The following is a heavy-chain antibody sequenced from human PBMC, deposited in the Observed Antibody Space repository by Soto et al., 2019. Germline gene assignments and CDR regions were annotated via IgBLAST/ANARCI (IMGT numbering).Heavy chain of an antibody. CDR3: ASSYDILTGHTPFDY. CDR2: IYSGGST. D-gene: IGHD3-9*01. J-gene: IGHJ4*02. CDR1: GFTVSSNY. Sequence: PGGSLRLSCAASGFTVSSNYMSWVRQAPGKGLEWVSVIYSGGSTYYADSVKGRFTISRDNSKNTLYLQMNSLRAEDTAVYYCASSYDILTGHTPFDYWGQGTLVTVSS. V-gene: IGHV3-53*01.